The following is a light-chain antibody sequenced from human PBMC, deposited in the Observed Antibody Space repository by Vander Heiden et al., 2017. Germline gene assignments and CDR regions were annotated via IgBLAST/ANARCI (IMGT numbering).Light chain of an antibody. CDR1: QSISSW. Sequence: DIQMTQSPSTLSASVGDRVTITCRASQSISSWLAWYQQKPGKAPNLLIYKASYLETGVPSRFSGSGSGTEFTLTISSLQPDDFATYYCQQDDSYSWTFGQGTKVEIK. V-gene: IGKV1-5*03. CDR2: KAS. J-gene: IGKJ1*01. CDR3: QQDDSYSWT.